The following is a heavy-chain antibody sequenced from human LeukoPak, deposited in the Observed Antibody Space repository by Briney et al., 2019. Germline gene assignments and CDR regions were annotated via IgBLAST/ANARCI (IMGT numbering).Heavy chain of an antibody. CDR3: ARDHMVRGEIDY. D-gene: IGHD3-10*01. CDR1: GFTFSSYG. Sequence: GGSLRLSCAASGFTFSSYGMNWVRQAPGRGLEWVSSISSSSSFIYYADSVKGRFTISRDNAKNSLYLQMNSLRAEDTAVYYCARDHMVRGEIDYWGQGTLVTVSS. V-gene: IGHV3-21*01. J-gene: IGHJ4*02. CDR2: ISSSSSFI.